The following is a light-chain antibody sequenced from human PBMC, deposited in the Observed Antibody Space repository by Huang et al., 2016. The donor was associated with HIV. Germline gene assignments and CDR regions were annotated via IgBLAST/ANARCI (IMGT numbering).Light chain of an antibody. J-gene: IGKJ1*01. CDR3: QQYSNWPRGT. CDR2: EAS. V-gene: IGKV3-15*01. CDR1: QSVTHS. Sequence: EIVMTQSPDTLSVSPGERVSLSCRASQSVTHSLAWYQQQPGQPPRLLFYEASTRAPGISARFRGSGSGTDFTLTISSLQSEDVAIYYCQQYSNWPRGTFGQGTRVQIK.